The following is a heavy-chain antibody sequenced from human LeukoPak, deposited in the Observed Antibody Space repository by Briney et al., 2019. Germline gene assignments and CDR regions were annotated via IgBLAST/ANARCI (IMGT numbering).Heavy chain of an antibody. CDR2: IISMFGTA. V-gene: IGHV1-69*13. Sequence: ASVKVSCKASGGTFGSYAITWVRQAPGQGLEWMGGIISMFGTANYAQKFQGRVTITADESTNTAYMELSSLRSEDTAVYYCARDRGVVVPAYGAFDIWGQGTMVTVSS. J-gene: IGHJ3*02. D-gene: IGHD2-2*01. CDR1: GGTFGSYA. CDR3: ARDRGVVVPAYGAFDI.